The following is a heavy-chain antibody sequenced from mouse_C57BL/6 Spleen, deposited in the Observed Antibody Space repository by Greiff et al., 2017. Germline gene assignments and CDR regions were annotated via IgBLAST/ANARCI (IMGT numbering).Heavy chain of an antibody. J-gene: IGHJ2*01. Sequence: EVQLQQSGPVLVKPGASVKMSCKASGYTFTDYYMNWVKQSHGKSLEWIGVINPYNGGTSYNQKFKGKATLNVDKSSSTAYMGLNSLTSEDSAGYDCASSAQATYYVGDRGKSTTLTVSS. CDR3: ASSAQATYYVGD. D-gene: IGHD1-1*01. CDR1: GYTFTDYY. CDR2: INPYNGGT. V-gene: IGHV1-19*01.